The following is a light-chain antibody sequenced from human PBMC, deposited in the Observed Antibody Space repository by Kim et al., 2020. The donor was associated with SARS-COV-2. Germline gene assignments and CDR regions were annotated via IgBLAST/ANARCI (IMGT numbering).Light chain of an antibody. J-gene: IGKJ2*01. CDR3: QQYNSWPPFT. CDR2: GAS. CDR1: QIISTN. Sequence: DIEMTQSPATLPVSPGERATLSCRASQIISTNLAWYQQHPGQAPRLLIYGASTRATGIPARFSGSGSGTEFTLTINSLQSEDFAVYYWQQYNSWPPFTFGQGTKLEI. V-gene: IGKV3-15*01.